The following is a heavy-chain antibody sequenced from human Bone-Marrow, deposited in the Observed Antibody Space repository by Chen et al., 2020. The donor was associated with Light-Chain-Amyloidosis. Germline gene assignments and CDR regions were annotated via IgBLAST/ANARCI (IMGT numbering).Heavy chain of an antibody. CDR2: IRYDGSNK. D-gene: IGHD1-26*01. V-gene: IGHV3-30*02. CDR3: AKGGSGLVGY. J-gene: IGHJ4*02. CDR1: GFTFSSYG. Sequence: QVQLVESGGGVVQPGGSLRLSCAASGFTFSSYGMHWVRQAPGKGLEWVAFIRYDGSNKFYSDSVKGRFAISRDNSKNTVYLQMNSLRGEDTAVYYCAKGGSGLVGYWGQGTLVTVSS.